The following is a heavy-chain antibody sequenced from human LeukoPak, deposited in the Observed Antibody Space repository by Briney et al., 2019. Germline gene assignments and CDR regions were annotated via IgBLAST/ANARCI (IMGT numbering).Heavy chain of an antibody. CDR1: GFTFSSYA. D-gene: IGHD3-22*01. CDR3: AKDDDYYDSSGYYS. CDR2: ISGSGGST. Sequence: GGSLRLSCAASGFTFSSYAMSWVRQAPGKGLEWVSAISGSGGSTYYADSVKGRFTISRDNSKNTLYLQMNSLRAEDTAVYYCAKDDDYYDSSGYYSWGQGTLVTLSS. V-gene: IGHV3-23*01. J-gene: IGHJ4*02.